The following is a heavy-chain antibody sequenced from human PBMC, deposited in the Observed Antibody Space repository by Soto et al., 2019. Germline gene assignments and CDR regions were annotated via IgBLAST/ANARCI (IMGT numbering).Heavy chain of an antibody. CDR3: ARGLPRYGGLVDY. D-gene: IGHD3-10*01. CDR1: GGSFSGYY. J-gene: IGHJ4*02. CDR2: INHSGST. V-gene: IGHV4-34*01. Sequence: SETLSLTCAVYGGSFSGYYWSWIRQPPGKGLEWIGEINHSGSTNYNPSLKSRVTISVDTSKNQFSLKLSSVTAADRAVYYCARGLPRYGGLVDYWGQGTLVTVSS.